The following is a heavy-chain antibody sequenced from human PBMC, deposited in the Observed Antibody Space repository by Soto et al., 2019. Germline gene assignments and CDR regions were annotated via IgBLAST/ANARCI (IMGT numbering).Heavy chain of an antibody. D-gene: IGHD2-21*02. V-gene: IGHV4-39*01. Sequence: SKTLSLTCTVSGGSISSSSYYWGWIRQPPGKGLEWIGSIYYSGSTYYNPSLKSRVTISVDTSKNQFSLKLSSVTAADTAVHYCARHHNCGGDCWNYFEYWGHGTLVTVS. J-gene: IGHJ4*01. CDR3: ARHHNCGGDCWNYFEY. CDR1: GGSISSSSYY. CDR2: IYYSGST.